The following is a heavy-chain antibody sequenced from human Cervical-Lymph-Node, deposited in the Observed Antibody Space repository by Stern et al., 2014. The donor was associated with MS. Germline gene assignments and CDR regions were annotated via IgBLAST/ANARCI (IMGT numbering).Heavy chain of an antibody. CDR2: IYTGNTR. CDR1: GFTIGGNY. J-gene: IGHJ2*01. D-gene: IGHD2-15*01. Sequence: EVQLVESGGGLIQPGGSLRLSCAASGFTIGGNYIHWVRQAPGRGLEWVSVIYTGNTRYYSDSVKGRLIISRDISKNNLDLQMNSLRAEDTSVYYCARGVRYCSGGICPEGGWYFDLWGRGTLVAVSS. V-gene: IGHV3-53*01. CDR3: ARGVRYCSGGICPEGGWYFDL.